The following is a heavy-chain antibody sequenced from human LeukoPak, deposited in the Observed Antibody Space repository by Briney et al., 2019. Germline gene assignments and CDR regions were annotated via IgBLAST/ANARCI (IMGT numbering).Heavy chain of an antibody. CDR2: IHYSGST. J-gene: IGHJ6*03. V-gene: IGHV4-59*12. D-gene: IGHD3-10*01. CDR1: GGSISSYY. Sequence: SETLSLTCTVSGGSISSYYWSWIRQPPGKGLVWIGYIHYSGSTNYNPSLKSRVTISVDKSKNQFSLKLSSVTAADTAVYYCARDYYGSGSYYSGYYYMDVWGKGTTVTVSS. CDR3: ARDYYGSGSYYSGYYYMDV.